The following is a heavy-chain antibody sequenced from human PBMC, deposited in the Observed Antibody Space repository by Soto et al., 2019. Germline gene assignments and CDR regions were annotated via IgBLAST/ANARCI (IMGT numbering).Heavy chain of an antibody. D-gene: IGHD2-8*01. V-gene: IGHV1-69*06. CDR2: IIPIFGTA. Sequence: GASVKVSCKASGGTFSSYAISWVRQAPGQGLEWMGGIIPIFGTANYAQKFQGRVTITADKSTSTAYMELSSLRSEDTAVYYCAREVVPTDWFDPWGQGTLVTVSS. J-gene: IGHJ5*02. CDR3: AREVVPTDWFDP. CDR1: GGTFSSYA.